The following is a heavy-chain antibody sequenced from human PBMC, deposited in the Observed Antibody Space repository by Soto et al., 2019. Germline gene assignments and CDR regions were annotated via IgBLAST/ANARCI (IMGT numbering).Heavy chain of an antibody. V-gene: IGHV1-69*01. CDR3: AMRAPMVRGDY. Sequence: QVQLVQSGAEVKKPGSSVKVSCRAPGGTFSSYAISWGRRAPGQGLEWMGGIIPIFGTANYAQKFQGRVTITADEATSTAYMELSSLRSEDTAVYYCAMRAPMVRGDYWGQGTLVTVSS. D-gene: IGHD3-10*01. CDR2: IIPIFGTA. CDR1: GGTFSSYA. J-gene: IGHJ4*02.